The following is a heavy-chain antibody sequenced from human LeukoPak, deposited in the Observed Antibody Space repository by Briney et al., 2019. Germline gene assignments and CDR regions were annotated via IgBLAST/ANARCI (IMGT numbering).Heavy chain of an antibody. CDR2: IIPIFGTA. CDR3: ASRVWAAGRDYYYYYYMDV. Sequence: GASVKVSCKASGGTFSSYAISWVRQAPGQGLEWMGGIIPIFGTANYAQKFQGRVTITTDESTSTAYMELSSLRSEDTAVYYCASRVWAAGRDYYYYYYMDVWGKGTTVTVSS. D-gene: IGHD6-13*01. V-gene: IGHV1-69*05. J-gene: IGHJ6*03. CDR1: GGTFSSYA.